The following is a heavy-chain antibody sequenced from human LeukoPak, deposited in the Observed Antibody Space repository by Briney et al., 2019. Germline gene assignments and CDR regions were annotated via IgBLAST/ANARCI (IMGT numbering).Heavy chain of an antibody. D-gene: IGHD6-13*01. Sequence: PSGTLSLTCAVSGGSISNSKWWTWVRQPPGKGLEWIGEVHDSGSTNYNPSLKSRVTISLDKSSNQLSLMLNSVTAADTAVYYCARGRYSSSWYDIWGQGTMVTVSS. J-gene: IGHJ3*02. CDR3: ARGRYSSSWYDI. V-gene: IGHV4-4*02. CDR1: GGSISNSKW. CDR2: VHDSGST.